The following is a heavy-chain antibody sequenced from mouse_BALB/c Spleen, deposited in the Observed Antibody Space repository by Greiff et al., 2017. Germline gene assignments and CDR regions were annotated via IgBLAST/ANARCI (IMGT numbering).Heavy chain of an antibody. Sequence: EVKVVESGGGLVKPGGSLKLSCAASGFTFSSYAMSWVRQSPEKRLEWVAEISSGGSYTYYPDTVTGRFTISRDNAKNTLYLEMSSLRSEDTAMYYCAREVTTVDYYAMDYWGQGTSVTVSS. D-gene: IGHD1-1*01. V-gene: IGHV5-9-4*01. CDR2: ISSGGSYT. CDR3: AREVTTVDYYAMDY. J-gene: IGHJ4*01. CDR1: GFTFSSYA.